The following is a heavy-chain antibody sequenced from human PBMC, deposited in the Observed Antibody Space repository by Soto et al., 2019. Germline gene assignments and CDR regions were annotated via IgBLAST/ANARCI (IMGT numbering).Heavy chain of an antibody. CDR2: ISAYNGNT. D-gene: IGHD3-3*01. V-gene: IGHV1-18*01. CDR1: GYTFTSYG. CDR3: ARVDSSYYDFYMDV. Sequence: ASVKVSCKASGYTFTSYGISWVRQAPGQGLEWMGWISAYNGNTNYAQKLQGRVTMTTDTSTSTAYMELRSLRSDDTAVYYCARVDSSYYDFYMDVWGKGTTVTVSS. J-gene: IGHJ6*03.